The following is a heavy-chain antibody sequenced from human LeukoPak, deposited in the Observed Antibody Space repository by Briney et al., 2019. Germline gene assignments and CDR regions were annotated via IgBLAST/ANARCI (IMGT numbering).Heavy chain of an antibody. CDR2: ITRSESST. J-gene: IGHJ4*02. CDR1: GFSFSSYS. Sequence: PGGSLRLSCRGSGFSFSSYSMNWVRQAPGKGLEWVSTITRSESSTYYADSVKGRFTISRDDSKHTLYLQMNNLRAEDTAVYYCAAPGRGGFGELWPFDYWGQGTLVTVSS. D-gene: IGHD3-10*01. CDR3: AAPGRGGFGELWPFDY. V-gene: IGHV3-23*01.